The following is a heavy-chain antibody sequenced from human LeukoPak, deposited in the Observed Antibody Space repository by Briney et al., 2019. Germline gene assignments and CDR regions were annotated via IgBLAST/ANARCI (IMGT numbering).Heavy chain of an antibody. CDR3: ARDLGPSRGFDY. V-gene: IGHV4-59*02. J-gene: IGHJ4*02. Sequence: PSETLSLTCTVSGASVSPYYWSWIRQPPGKGLEWIGYVFYTGSTTYNPSLKSRLTISVDTSKSQFSLKLNSVTAADTAVYYCARDLGPSRGFDYRGRGTLVTVSS. D-gene: IGHD3-10*01. CDR1: GASVSPYY. CDR2: VFYTGST.